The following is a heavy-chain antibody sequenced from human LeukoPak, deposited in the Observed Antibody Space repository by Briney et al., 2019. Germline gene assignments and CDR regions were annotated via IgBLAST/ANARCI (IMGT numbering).Heavy chain of an antibody. Sequence: PGGSLRLTCAASGFTFSSYAMAWVRQAPGKGLEWVSTISDSGGTTYYADSVKGRFTISRDKSKNTLYLQLNSLRAEDTAVYFCAKDYGDYSSWFDPCGQGTLVTVSS. J-gene: IGHJ5*02. CDR2: ISDSGGTT. CDR3: AKDYGDYSSWFDP. D-gene: IGHD4-17*01. CDR1: GFTFSSYA. V-gene: IGHV3-23*01.